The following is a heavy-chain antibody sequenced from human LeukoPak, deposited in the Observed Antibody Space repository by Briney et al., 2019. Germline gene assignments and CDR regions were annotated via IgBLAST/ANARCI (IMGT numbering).Heavy chain of an antibody. D-gene: IGHD4-11*01. CDR2: ISSSSSTI. Sequence: GGSLRLSCAASGFTFSSYWMSWVRQAPGKGLEWVSYISSSSSTIYYADSVKGRFTISRDNAKNSLYLQMNSLRAEDTAVYYCARTPHDYLYYFDYWGQGTLVTVSS. CDR1: GFTFSSYW. V-gene: IGHV3-48*01. J-gene: IGHJ4*02. CDR3: ARTPHDYLYYFDY.